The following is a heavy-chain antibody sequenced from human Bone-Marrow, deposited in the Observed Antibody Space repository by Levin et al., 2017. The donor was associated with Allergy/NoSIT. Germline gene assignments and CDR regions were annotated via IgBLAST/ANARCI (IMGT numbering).Heavy chain of an antibody. D-gene: IGHD3-10*01. CDR3: ARGLLWDYYYYYGMDV. CDR1: GFTFSSYA. V-gene: IGHV3-30-3*01. Sequence: GESLKISCAASGFTFSSYAMHWVRQAPGKGLEWVAVISYDGSNKYYADSVKGRFTISRDNSKNTLYLQMNSLRAEDTAVYYCARGLLWDYYYYYGMDVWGQGTTVTVSS. J-gene: IGHJ6*02. CDR2: ISYDGSNK.